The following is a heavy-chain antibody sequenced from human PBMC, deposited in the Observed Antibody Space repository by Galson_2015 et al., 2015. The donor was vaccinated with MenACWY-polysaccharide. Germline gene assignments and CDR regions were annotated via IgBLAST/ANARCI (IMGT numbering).Heavy chain of an antibody. Sequence: SLRLSCAASGFTFDDYAMHWVRQAPGKGLEWVSGISWNSGSIGYADSVKGRFTISRDNAKNSLYLQMNSLRAEDTALYYCAKAGGPYYYYGMDVWGQGTTVTVSS. CDR2: ISWNSGSI. CDR3: AKAGGPYYYYGMDV. V-gene: IGHV3-9*01. J-gene: IGHJ6*02. CDR1: GFTFDDYA. D-gene: IGHD3-16*01.